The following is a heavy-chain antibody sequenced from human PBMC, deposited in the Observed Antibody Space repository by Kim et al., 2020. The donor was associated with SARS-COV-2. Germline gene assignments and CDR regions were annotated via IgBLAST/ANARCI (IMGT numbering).Heavy chain of an antibody. J-gene: IGHJ4*02. CDR2: ISSSGSTI. D-gene: IGHD3-22*01. CDR3: ARAPYYYDSSGYYPARVDY. Sequence: GGSLRLSCAASGFTFSDYYMSWIRQAPGKGLEWVSYISSSGSTIYYADSVKGRFTISRDNAKNSLYLQMNSLRAEDTAVYYCARAPYYYDSSGYYPARVDYWGQGTLVTVSS. CDR1: GFTFSDYY. V-gene: IGHV3-11*01.